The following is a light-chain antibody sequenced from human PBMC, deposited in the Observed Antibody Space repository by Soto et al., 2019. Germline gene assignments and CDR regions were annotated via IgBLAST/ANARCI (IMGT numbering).Light chain of an antibody. CDR3: QQYHSWPLT. J-gene: IGKJ1*01. Sequence: EIVLTQSPATLSLSPGERATLSCRASQSFSSYLAWYQQKPGQAPRLLIYGASTRAAGVPARFSGSGSGTDFTLTISSLQSEDSAIYYCQQYHSWPLTFGQGTKVDIK. CDR2: GAS. CDR1: QSFSSY. V-gene: IGKV3-15*01.